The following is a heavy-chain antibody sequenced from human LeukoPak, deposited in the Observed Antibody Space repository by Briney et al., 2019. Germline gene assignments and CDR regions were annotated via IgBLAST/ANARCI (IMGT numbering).Heavy chain of an antibody. Sequence: GGSLRLSCAASGFTFRNYWMGWVRQAPGKGLEWVANTKPDGSAEYYADSVRGRFTTSRDNANNFLYLQMNSLRAEDTAVYYCARAGALNTNFDYWGQGALVT. CDR3: ARAGALNTNFDY. V-gene: IGHV3-7*01. D-gene: IGHD2-8*02. CDR2: TKPDGSAE. CDR1: GFTFRNYW. J-gene: IGHJ4*02.